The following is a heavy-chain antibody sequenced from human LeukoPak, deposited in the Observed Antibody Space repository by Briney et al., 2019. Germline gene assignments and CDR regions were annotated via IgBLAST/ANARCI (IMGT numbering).Heavy chain of an antibody. D-gene: IGHD3-3*01. Sequence: ASVTVSCKASGYTFTSYYMHWVRQAPGQGLEWMGIINPSGGSTSYARKSQGRVTMTRDTSTSTVYMELSSLRSEDTAVYYCARCVGYDFWSGSMWGYGMDVWGQGTTVTVSS. CDR3: ARCVGYDFWSGSMWGYGMDV. V-gene: IGHV1-46*01. CDR1: GYTFTSYY. J-gene: IGHJ6*02. CDR2: INPSGGST.